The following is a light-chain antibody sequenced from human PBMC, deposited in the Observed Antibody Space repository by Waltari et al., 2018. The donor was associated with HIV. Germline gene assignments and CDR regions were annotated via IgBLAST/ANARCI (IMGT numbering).Light chain of an antibody. CDR2: AAS. V-gene: IGKV1-17*01. CDR3: LQHNSYPWT. Sequence: DIQMTQSPSSLSASVGDRVTITCRASQGIRNYLGWYQQKPGKAPKRLIYAASSLQSGVPSRFSGSGSGTEFTLTISRLQPEDFATYSCLQHNSYPWTFGQGTKVEIK. CDR1: QGIRNY. J-gene: IGKJ1*01.